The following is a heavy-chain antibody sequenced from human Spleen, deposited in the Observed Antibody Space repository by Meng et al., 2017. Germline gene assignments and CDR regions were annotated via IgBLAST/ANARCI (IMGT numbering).Heavy chain of an antibody. D-gene: IGHD5-18*01. J-gene: IGHJ6*02. CDR2: ICGDST. CDR1: GFTVTSNE. Sequence: GESLKISCAASGFTVTSNEMSWVRQAPGKGLEWVSSICGDSTYYADSGKGRVTVSRDNSKNTLHLQMNSLRAEDTAVYYCARGGYSYGTTPGDYYYGMDVWGQGTTVTVSS. V-gene: IGHV3-38-3*01. CDR3: ARGGYSYGTTPGDYYYGMDV.